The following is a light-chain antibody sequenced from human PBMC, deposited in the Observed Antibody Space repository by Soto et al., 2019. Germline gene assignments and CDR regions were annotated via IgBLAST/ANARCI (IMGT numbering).Light chain of an antibody. Sequence: QSALTQPASVSGSPGQSITISCTGTSSDVGGYNYISWYQQHPGKAPKFIIYDVRNRPSGVSNRFSGSRSGNTASLTISGLQAEDEADYYCSSYTSSSTVXXXGGXKXTVL. V-gene: IGLV2-14*01. J-gene: IGLJ2*01. CDR2: DVR. CDR3: SSYTSSSTVX. CDR1: SSDVGGYNY.